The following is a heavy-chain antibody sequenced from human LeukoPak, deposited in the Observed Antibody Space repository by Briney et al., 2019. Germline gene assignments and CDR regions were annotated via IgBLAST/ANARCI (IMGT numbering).Heavy chain of an antibody. CDR2: ISYDGSNK. CDR1: GFTFSSYG. V-gene: IGHV3-30*03. D-gene: IGHD3-22*01. J-gene: IGHJ4*02. CDR3: ARVSQYYDSSGYPQPHFDY. Sequence: GRSLRLSCAASGFTFSSYGMHWVRQAPGKGLEWVAVISYDGSNKYYADSVKGRFSISRDNSKNTLYLQMNSLRAEDTAVYYCARVSQYYDSSGYPQPHFDYWGQGTLVTVSS.